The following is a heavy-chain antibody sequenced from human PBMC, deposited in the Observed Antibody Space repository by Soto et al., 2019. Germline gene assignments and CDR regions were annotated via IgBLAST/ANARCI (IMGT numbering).Heavy chain of an antibody. CDR2: IIPIFGTA. V-gene: IGHV1-69*06. J-gene: IGHJ6*02. CDR1: GGTFSSYA. CDR3: ARDAFGVSSYYYYGMDV. D-gene: IGHD3-16*01. Sequence: SVKVSCKASGGTFSSYAISWVRQAPGQGLEWMGGIIPIFGTANYAQKFQGRVTITADKSTSTAYMELSSLRPEDTAVYYCARDAFGVSSYYYYGMDVWGQGTTVTVSS.